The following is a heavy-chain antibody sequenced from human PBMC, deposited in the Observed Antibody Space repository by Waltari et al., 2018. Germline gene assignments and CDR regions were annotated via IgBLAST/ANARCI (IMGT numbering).Heavy chain of an antibody. Sequence: EVQLVESGGGLVQPGGSLRLSCAASGFTFSSYWMHWVRQAPGKGLVGVSRINSDWSSPCYANSVKGRVTITRDTAKNTLYLQMNSLRAEDTAVYYCAIMGRQQLVRPFDYWGQGTLVTVSS. J-gene: IGHJ4*02. D-gene: IGHD6-13*01. CDR2: INSDWSSP. CDR3: AIMGRQQLVRPFDY. CDR1: GFTFSSYW. V-gene: IGHV3-74*01.